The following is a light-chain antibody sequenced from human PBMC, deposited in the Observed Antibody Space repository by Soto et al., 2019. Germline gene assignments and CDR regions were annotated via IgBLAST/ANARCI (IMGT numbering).Light chain of an antibody. J-gene: IGKJ3*01. CDR3: HQTHSLPPK. Sequence: EIKMTQSPTFLSAGAANRVTMTFTSSQSITTYLNWYQQKPGKAPRLLMYGASNLQSGVPSRFSGSGSGTEFTLTVSSLQPDDFATYFCHQTHSLPPKFGHGT. CDR1: QSITTY. V-gene: IGKV1-39*01. CDR2: GAS.